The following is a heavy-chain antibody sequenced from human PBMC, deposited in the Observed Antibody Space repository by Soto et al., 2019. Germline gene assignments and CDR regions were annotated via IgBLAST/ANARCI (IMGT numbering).Heavy chain of an antibody. J-gene: IGHJ6*02. V-gene: IGHV3-11*01. D-gene: IGHD3-10*01. CDR2: ISDSGSPL. Sequence: NPGGYPRLSCAASGFDFSDYYMSWSRLAPGKGLEWISYISDSGSPLYYADSVKGRFSISRDNARKSVYLQMNNLRADDTALYFCERAPRGYGMDVWGPVTTVTVS. CDR1: GFDFSDYY. CDR3: ERAPRGYGMDV.